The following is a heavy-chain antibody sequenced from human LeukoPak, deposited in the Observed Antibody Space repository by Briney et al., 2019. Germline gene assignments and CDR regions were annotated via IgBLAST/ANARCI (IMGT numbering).Heavy chain of an antibody. V-gene: IGHV4-34*01. D-gene: IGHD2-15*01. Sequence: TSETLSLTCAVYGGSFSGYYWSWIRQPPGKGLEWIGEINHSGSTNYNPSLKSRVTISVDTSKNQFSLKLSSVTAADTAVYYCARGPLGSGGLPFDYWGQGTLVTV. CDR3: ARGPLGSGGLPFDY. J-gene: IGHJ4*02. CDR1: GGSFSGYY. CDR2: INHSGST.